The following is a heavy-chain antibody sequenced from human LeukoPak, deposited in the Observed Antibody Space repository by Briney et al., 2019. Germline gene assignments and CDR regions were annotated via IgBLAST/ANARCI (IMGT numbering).Heavy chain of an antibody. D-gene: IGHD6-19*01. CDR1: GYTFTGYY. J-gene: IGHJ4*02. Sequence: ASVKVSCKASGYTFTGYYMHWVRQAPGQGLEWMGWINPNSGGTNYAQKFQGRVTMTRDTSISTAYMKLSRLRSDDTAVYYCARVAGGRAVAGIDYWGQGTLVTVSS. V-gene: IGHV1-2*02. CDR3: ARVAGGRAVAGIDY. CDR2: INPNSGGT.